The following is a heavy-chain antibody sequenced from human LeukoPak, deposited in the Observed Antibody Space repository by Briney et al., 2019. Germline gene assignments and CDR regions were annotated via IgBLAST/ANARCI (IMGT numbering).Heavy chain of an antibody. CDR3: ARDGGSAWFLDY. Sequence: PGGSLRLSCEASGFTFSDSYMSWIRQAPGKGLEWVSYISSSGNTTKNADSVKGRFTITRDNAKNSLYLQMNSLRAEDTAVYYCARDGGSAWFLDYWGQGTLVIVSS. D-gene: IGHD6-19*01. J-gene: IGHJ4*02. CDR2: ISSSGNTT. V-gene: IGHV3-11*04. CDR1: GFTFSDSY.